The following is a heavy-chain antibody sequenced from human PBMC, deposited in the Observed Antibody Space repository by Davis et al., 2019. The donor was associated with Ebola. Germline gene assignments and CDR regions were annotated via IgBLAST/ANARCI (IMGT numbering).Heavy chain of an antibody. CDR3: ARQGYCSSTSCYGYYGMDV. V-gene: IGHV3-74*01. D-gene: IGHD2-2*01. Sequence: GESLKISCAASGFTFSSYSMNWVRQAPGKGLVWVSRINSDGSSTSYADSVKGRFTISRDNAKSTLYLQMNSLRAEDTAVYYCARQGYCSSTSCYGYYGMDVWGKGTTVTVSS. CDR1: GFTFSSYS. J-gene: IGHJ6*04. CDR2: INSDGSST.